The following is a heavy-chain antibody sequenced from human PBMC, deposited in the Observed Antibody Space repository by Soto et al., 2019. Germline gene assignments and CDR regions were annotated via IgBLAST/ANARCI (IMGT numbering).Heavy chain of an antibody. CDR3: ARLPLLTGDRGDY. CDR2: INPNSGGT. CDR1: GGTFSSYA. D-gene: IGHD7-27*01. V-gene: IGHV1-2*02. Sequence: QVQLVQSGAEVKKPGSSVKVSCKASGGTFSSYAISWVRQAPGQGLEWMGGINPNSGGTNYAQKFQGRVTMTRDTSISTAYMELSRLRSDDTAVYYCARLPLLTGDRGDYWGQGTLVTVSS. J-gene: IGHJ4*02.